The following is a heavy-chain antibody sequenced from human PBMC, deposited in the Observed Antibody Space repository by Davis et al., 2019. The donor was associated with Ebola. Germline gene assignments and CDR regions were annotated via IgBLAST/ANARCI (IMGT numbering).Heavy chain of an antibody. CDR1: GFTFSDYF. J-gene: IGHJ2*01. V-gene: IGHV3-11*04. Sequence: GESLKISCAASGFTFSDYFMSWIRQAPGKELEWISYISGSGGTIYHADSVEGRFTISRDNAKKSLYLEMNSLRADDTAVYYCAGVAGAATWNWYFDLWGRGTLVTVSS. CDR2: ISGSGGTI. D-gene: IGHD6-13*01. CDR3: AGVAGAATWNWYFDL.